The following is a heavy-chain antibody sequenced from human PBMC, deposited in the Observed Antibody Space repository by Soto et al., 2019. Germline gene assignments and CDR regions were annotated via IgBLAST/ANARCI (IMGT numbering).Heavy chain of an antibody. CDR2: IYYSGST. CDR3: ARDTSSTSLRAEYFQF. V-gene: IGHV4-59*12. Sequence: PSETLSLTCTVSGGSISSYYWSWIRQPPGKGLEWIGYIYYSGSTNYNPSLKSRVTISMDTSKNQFSLRLTSVTAADTAVYYCARDTSSTSLRAEYFQFWGQGTQVTVSS. J-gene: IGHJ1*01. CDR1: GGSISSYY. D-gene: IGHD6-13*01.